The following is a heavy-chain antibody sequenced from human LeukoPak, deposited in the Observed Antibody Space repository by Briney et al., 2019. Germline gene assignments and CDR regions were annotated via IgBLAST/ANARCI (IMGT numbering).Heavy chain of an antibody. CDR3: ARVGYCSSTSCYTHFDY. CDR1: GYTFTSYY. Sequence: GASVKVSCKASGYTFTSYYMHWVRQAPGQGLEWMGWMNPNSGNTGYAQKFQGRVTMTRNTSISTAYMELSSLRSEDTAVYYCARVGYCSSTSCYTHFDYWGQGTLVTVSS. CDR2: MNPNSGNT. V-gene: IGHV1-8*02. D-gene: IGHD2-2*02. J-gene: IGHJ4*02.